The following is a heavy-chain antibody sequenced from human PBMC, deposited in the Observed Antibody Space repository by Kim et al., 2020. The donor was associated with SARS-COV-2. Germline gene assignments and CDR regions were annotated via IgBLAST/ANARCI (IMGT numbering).Heavy chain of an antibody. D-gene: IGHD3-22*01. J-gene: IGHJ6*02. CDR2: IYYSGST. CDR1: GGSISSSSYY. Sequence: SETLSLTCTVSGGSISSSSYYWGWIRQPPGKGLEWIGSIYYSGSTYYNPSLKSRVPISVDTSKNQFSLKLSSVTAADTAVYYCASDPFITMIVVAQGYYYGMDVWGQGTTVTVSS. CDR3: ASDPFITMIVVAQGYYYGMDV. V-gene: IGHV4-39*01.